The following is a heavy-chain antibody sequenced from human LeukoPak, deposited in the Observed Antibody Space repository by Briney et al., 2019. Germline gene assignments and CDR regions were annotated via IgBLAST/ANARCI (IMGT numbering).Heavy chain of an antibody. CDR3: ARGGSGWLFDY. Sequence: SETLSLTCTVSGGSIRSYYWSWIRQPPGKGLEWIGYIYYSGSTNYNPSLKSRVTISVGTSKNQFSLKVSSVTAAATAVYYCARGGSGWLFDYWGQGTLVTVSS. J-gene: IGHJ4*02. CDR2: IYYSGST. V-gene: IGHV4-59*01. CDR1: GGSIRSYY. D-gene: IGHD6-19*01.